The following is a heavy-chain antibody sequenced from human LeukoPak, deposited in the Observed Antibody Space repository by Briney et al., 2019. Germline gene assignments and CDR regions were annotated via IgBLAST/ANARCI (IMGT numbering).Heavy chain of an antibody. J-gene: IGHJ4*02. Sequence: GSLRLSCAASGFTFNSYGMHWVRQAPGKGLEWVAVIWYDGSNKYYADSVKGRFTISRDNSKNTLYLQMNSLRAEDTTVYYCARELYAGEAGFDYWGQGTLVTVSS. CDR2: IWYDGSNK. CDR1: GFTFNSYG. CDR3: ARELYAGEAGFDY. D-gene: IGHD2-8*01. V-gene: IGHV3-33*01.